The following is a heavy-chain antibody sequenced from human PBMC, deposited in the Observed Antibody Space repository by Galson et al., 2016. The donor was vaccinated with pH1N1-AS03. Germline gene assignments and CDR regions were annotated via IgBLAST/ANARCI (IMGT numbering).Heavy chain of an antibody. CDR2: IRQDGGEK. D-gene: IGHD1-1*01. CDR1: GFTSSDYW. V-gene: IGHV3-7*03. J-gene: IGHJ4*02. Sequence: SLRLSCAASGFTSSDYWMSWVRHAPGKGLEWLANIRQDGGEKYYVDSMKGRFTISRDNAKNSLYLQMNSLRAEDTAVYYCARNWRNGEGSWNFFHYWGQGTLVTVSS. CDR3: ARNWRNGEGSWNFFHY.